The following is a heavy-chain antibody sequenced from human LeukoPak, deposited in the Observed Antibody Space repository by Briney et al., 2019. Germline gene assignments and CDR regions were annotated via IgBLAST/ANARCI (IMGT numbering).Heavy chain of an antibody. D-gene: IGHD3-10*01. CDR3: ARSHESFASGSGDY. CDR1: RFTFSNYW. Sequence: GGSLRLSCAASRFTFSNYWMSWVRQAPGKGLEWVANINQDGSEKYFVDSVRGRFSISRDNAKNSLYLQMNSLRAEDTAVHYCARSHESFASGSGDYWGQGTLVTVSS. J-gene: IGHJ4*02. CDR2: INQDGSEK. V-gene: IGHV3-7*05.